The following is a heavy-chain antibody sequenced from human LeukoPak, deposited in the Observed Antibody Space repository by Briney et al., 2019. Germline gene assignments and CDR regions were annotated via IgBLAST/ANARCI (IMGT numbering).Heavy chain of an antibody. V-gene: IGHV4-39*07. J-gene: IGHJ4*02. Sequence: PSETLSLTCTVSGGSISSSTYYGGWIRQPPGKGLERIGSIFYSGNTYYNPSLKSRVTISIDTSKNQFSLKLSSVTAADTAVYYCARANGYGLLDYWGQGTLVTVSS. CDR2: IFYSGNT. CDR1: GGSISSSTYY. D-gene: IGHD5-18*01. CDR3: ARANGYGLLDY.